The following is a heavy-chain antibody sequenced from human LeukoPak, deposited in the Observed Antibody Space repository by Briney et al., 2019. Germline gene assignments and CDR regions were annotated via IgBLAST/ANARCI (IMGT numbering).Heavy chain of an antibody. CDR3: ARGVTVRGGPFDI. CDR2: IYGDVDT. V-gene: IGHV3-53*01. J-gene: IGHJ3*02. CDR1: GFSVISNY. D-gene: IGHD2-21*02. Sequence: PGGPLRLSCAASGFSVISNYMNWVRPAPGKGPEWVSLIYGDVDTYYADSVKGRFIISRDNSKDTLHLQMNSLRAEDTAIYYCARGVTVRGGPFDIWGQGTMVTVSS.